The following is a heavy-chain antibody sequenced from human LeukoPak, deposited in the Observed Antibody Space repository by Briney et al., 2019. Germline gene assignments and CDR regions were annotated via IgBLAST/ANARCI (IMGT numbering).Heavy chain of an antibody. D-gene: IGHD3-10*01. V-gene: IGHV3-33*01. J-gene: IGHJ4*02. CDR3: ARNYFGSGSYPLPYYFDY. CDR2: IWYDGRNK. Sequence: GRSLRLSCAASGFAFRSYGMHWVRQAPGKGLEWVAVIWYDGRNKYYADSVKGRFTISRDNSKNAMYLQMNSLRAEDTAVYYCARNYFGSGSYPLPYYFDYWGQGTLVTVSS. CDR1: GFAFRSYG.